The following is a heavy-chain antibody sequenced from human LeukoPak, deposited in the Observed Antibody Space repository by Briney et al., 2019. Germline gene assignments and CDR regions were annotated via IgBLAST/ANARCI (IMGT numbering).Heavy chain of an antibody. J-gene: IGHJ6*04. CDR1: GFTYDDYA. Sequence: GRSLTLSCSASGFTYDDYAVHWVRQAPGRGLVWVSGISWHSGSIGYADSVKGRFTISRDNAKNSLYLQMNSLRAEYTALYYCAKGRYYYYGMDVWGEGTTVTVSS. V-gene: IGHV3-9*01. CDR2: ISWHSGSI. CDR3: AKGRYYYYGMDV.